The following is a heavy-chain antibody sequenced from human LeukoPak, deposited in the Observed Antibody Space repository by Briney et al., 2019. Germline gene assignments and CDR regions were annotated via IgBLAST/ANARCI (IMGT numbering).Heavy chain of an antibody. D-gene: IGHD6-13*01. V-gene: IGHV4-34*01. CDR3: ARERGIAAVPQGWFDP. J-gene: IGHJ5*02. Sequence: PSETLSLTCAVYGGSFSGYYWSWIRQPPGKGLEWIGEINHSGSTNYNPSLKSRVTISVDTSKNQFSLKLSSVTAADTAVYYCARERGIAAVPQGWFDPWGQGTLVTVSS. CDR2: INHSGST. CDR1: GGSFSGYY.